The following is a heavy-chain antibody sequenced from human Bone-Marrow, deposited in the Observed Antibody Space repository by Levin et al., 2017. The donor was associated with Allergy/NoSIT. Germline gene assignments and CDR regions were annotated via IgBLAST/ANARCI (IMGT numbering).Heavy chain of an antibody. J-gene: IGHJ4*02. CDR3: ARSSITIFGVVIGYFDY. Sequence: GGSLRLSCKASGGTFSSYAISWVRQAPGQGLEWMGGIIPIFGTANYAQKFQGRVTITADESTSTAYMELSSLRSEDTAVYYCARSSITIFGVVIGYFDYWGQGTLVTVSS. V-gene: IGHV1-69*01. D-gene: IGHD3-3*01. CDR1: GGTFSSYA. CDR2: IIPIFGTA.